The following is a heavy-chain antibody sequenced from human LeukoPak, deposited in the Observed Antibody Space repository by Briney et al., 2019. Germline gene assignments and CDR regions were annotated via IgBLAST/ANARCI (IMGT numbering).Heavy chain of an antibody. CDR1: GGSISSYY. D-gene: IGHD1-26*01. V-gene: IGHV4-59*08. Sequence: SETLSLTCTVSGGSISSYYWSWIRQAPGKGLEWIGYIYYSGTTKYNPSLMGRVSISVDTSKNQFSLRLSSVAAADTAVYYCARHGGSCFYYWGQGTLVTVSS. CDR3: ARHGGSCFYY. J-gene: IGHJ4*02. CDR2: IYYSGTT.